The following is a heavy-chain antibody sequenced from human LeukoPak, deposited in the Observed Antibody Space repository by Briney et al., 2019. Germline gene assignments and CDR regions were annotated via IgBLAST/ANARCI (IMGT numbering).Heavy chain of an antibody. V-gene: IGHV2-70*11. Sequence: SGPTLVNPTQTLTLTCTFPGFSLSTTGMCVSWIRQPPGKALEWLARIDWDDDKYYSTSLKTRLTISKDTSKNQVVLTMTNMDPVDTATYYCARYSSTFLHGMDVWGQGTTVTVSS. CDR2: IDWDDDK. CDR3: ARYSSTFLHGMDV. J-gene: IGHJ6*02. CDR1: GFSLSTTGMC. D-gene: IGHD2-2*01.